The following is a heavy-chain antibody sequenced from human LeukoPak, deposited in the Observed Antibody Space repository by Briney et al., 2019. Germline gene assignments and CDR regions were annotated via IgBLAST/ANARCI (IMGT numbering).Heavy chain of an antibody. J-gene: IGHJ5*02. CDR3: ARRSYSASLDP. CDR2: VSYGGST. Sequence: SETLSLTCTVSGDSINDDDYYWGWIRQPPGKGLEHIGSVSYGGSTYYSPSLKSRVNIYIDISKNQFSLELRSVAAADTAVYYCARRSYSASLDPWGQGSLVTVSS. CDR1: GDSINDDDYY. V-gene: IGHV4-39*01. D-gene: IGHD2-21*01.